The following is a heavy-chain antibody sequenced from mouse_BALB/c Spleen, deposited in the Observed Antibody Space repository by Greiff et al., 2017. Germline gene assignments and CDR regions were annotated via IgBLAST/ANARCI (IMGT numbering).Heavy chain of an antibody. D-gene: IGHD1-1*01. J-gene: IGHJ4*01. CDR2: ISSGGSYT. Sequence: EVQRVESGGGLVKPGGSLKLSCEASGFTFSSYAMSWVRQTPEKRLEWVATISSGGSYTYYPDSVKGRFTISRDNAKNTLYLQMSSLRSEDTAMYYCARDYYGSSYVGPMDYWGQGTAVTVSA. CDR3: ARDYYGSSYVGPMDY. V-gene: IGHV5-9-3*01. CDR1: GFTFSSYA.